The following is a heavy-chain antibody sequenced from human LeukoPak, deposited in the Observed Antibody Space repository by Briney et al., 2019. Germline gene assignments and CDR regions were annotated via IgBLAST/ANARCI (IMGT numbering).Heavy chain of an antibody. V-gene: IGHV4-38-2*02. J-gene: IGHJ4*02. CDR2: VYHTGSP. CDR1: GYSISNDYY. D-gene: IGHD2-15*01. Sequence: SETLSLTCIVSGYSISNDYYWGWVRQPPGKGLEWIGSVYHTGSPYYNPSLKSRVTISVDTSKNHLSLRLRSVTAADTAVHYCARGGTVVAVYFDFWGKGTLLTVSS. CDR3: ARGGTVVAVYFDF.